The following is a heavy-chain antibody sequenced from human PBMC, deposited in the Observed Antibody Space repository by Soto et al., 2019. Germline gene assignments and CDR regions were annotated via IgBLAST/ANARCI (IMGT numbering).Heavy chain of an antibody. CDR2: INGDGSTT. D-gene: IGHD2-8*01. CDR1: GITFAGYW. Sequence: EVQLVESGGGLVQPGGSLKLSCAASGITFAGYWMHWVRQTPGKGLVWVSRINGDGSTTFYADSVKGRFTISRDNAKSTLYLQINSLRAEDTAVYYCARVFCTNGICSSFDYWGQGTLVTVSS. J-gene: IGHJ4*02. V-gene: IGHV3-74*01. CDR3: ARVFCTNGICSSFDY.